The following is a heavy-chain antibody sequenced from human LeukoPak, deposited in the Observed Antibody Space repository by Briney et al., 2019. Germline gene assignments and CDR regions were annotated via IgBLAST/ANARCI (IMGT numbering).Heavy chain of an antibody. CDR3: AKDVYYDSSGYYSGYYFDY. Sequence: PGGSPRLSCAASGFTYSSYAMSWVRQAPGKGLEWVSGISGSGGSTYYADSVKGRFTISRDNSKNTLYLQMNSLRAEDTAVYYCAKDVYYDSSGYYSGYYFDYWGQGTLVTVSS. V-gene: IGHV3-23*01. CDR1: GFTYSSYA. J-gene: IGHJ4*02. CDR2: ISGSGGST. D-gene: IGHD3-22*01.